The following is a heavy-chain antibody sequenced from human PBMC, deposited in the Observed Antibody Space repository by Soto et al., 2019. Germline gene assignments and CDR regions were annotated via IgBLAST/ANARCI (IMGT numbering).Heavy chain of an antibody. CDR1: RYPRRSAACH. D-gene: IGHD5-18*01. CDR3: ARSGYSYGPNPLLY. V-gene: IGHV4-31*02. J-gene: IGHJ4*02. Sequence: SDTLYITCTFHRYPRRSAACHGSWIRQHPGKGLEWIGYIYYSGSTYYNPSLKSRVTISVDTSKNQFSLKLSSVTAADTAVYYCARSGYSYGPNPLLYWGQG. CDR2: IYYSGST.